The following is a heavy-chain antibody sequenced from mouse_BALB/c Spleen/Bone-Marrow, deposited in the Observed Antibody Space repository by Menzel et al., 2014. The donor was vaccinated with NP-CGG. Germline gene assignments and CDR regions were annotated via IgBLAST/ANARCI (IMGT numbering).Heavy chain of an antibody. D-gene: IGHD1-1*01. J-gene: IGHJ4*01. CDR2: IYPGDGDT. Sequence: VKLVESGAELVRPGSSVKISCKSSGYSFSNYWMNRMKQRPGQGLEWIGQIYPGDGDTNYNGKFKGKATLTADKSSSTAYMQLSSLTSEDSAVYFCASRGDYSYAMDYWGQGTSVTVSS. CDR1: GYSFSNYW. V-gene: IGHV1-80*01. CDR3: ASRGDYSYAMDY.